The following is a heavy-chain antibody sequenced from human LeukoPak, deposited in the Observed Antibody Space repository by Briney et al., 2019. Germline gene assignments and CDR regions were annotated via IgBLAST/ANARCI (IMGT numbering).Heavy chain of an antibody. D-gene: IGHD6-6*01. Sequence: PPETLSLTRAVYGGSFSGYYWSWIRQPPGKGLEWIGEINHSGSTNYNPSLKSRVTISVDTSKNQFSLKLSSVTAADTAVYYCARRYSSSSFNWFDPWGQGTLVTVSS. CDR3: ARRYSSSSFNWFDP. V-gene: IGHV4-34*01. CDR1: GGSFSGYY. J-gene: IGHJ5*02. CDR2: INHSGST.